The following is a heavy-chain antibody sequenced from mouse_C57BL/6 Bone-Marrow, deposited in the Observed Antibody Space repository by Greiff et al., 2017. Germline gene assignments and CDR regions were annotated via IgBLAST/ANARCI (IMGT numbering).Heavy chain of an antibody. CDR3: ARLRDYFDY. Sequence: EVQLVESGGDLVKPGGSLKLSCAASGFTFSSYGMSWVRQTPDKRLEWVATISSGGSYTYYPDSVKGRFTISRDDAKNTLCLQMSSLKSEDTAMYYYARLRDYFDYWGQGTTLTVSS. CDR1: GFTFSSYG. V-gene: IGHV5-6*01. CDR2: ISSGGSYT. J-gene: IGHJ2*01.